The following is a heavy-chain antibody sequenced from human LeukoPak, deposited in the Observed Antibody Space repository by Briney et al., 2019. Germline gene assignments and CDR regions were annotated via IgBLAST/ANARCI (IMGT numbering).Heavy chain of an antibody. V-gene: IGHV3-48*01. D-gene: IGHD4-23*01. CDR3: AKEPSTGGNLAHFDY. CDR2: ISSSSTI. CDR1: GFTFSSYS. Sequence: GSLRLSCAASGFTFSSYSMNWVRQAPGKGLEWVSYISSSSTIYYAGSVKGRFTISRDNSKNTLYLQMNSLRAEDTAVYYCAKEPSTGGNLAHFDYWGQGTLVTVSS. J-gene: IGHJ4*02.